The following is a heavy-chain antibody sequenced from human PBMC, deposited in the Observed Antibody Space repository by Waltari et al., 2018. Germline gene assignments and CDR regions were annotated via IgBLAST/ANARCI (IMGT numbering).Heavy chain of an antibody. V-gene: IGHV3-23*01. D-gene: IGHD3-22*01. Sequence: EVQLLESGGGLVQPGGSLRLSFAASGFTFSSYAMSWVRQAHGYGLEWVSAISGSGGSTYYADSVKGRFTISRDNSKNTLYLQMNSLRAEDTAVYYCATRRHYYDSSGYFPGDYWGQGTLVTVSS. CDR1: GFTFSSYA. J-gene: IGHJ4*02. CDR2: ISGSGGST. CDR3: ATRRHYYDSSGYFPGDY.